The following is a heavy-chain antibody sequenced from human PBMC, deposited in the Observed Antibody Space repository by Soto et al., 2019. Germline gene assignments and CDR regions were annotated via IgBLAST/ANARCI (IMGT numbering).Heavy chain of an antibody. CDR2: ISGSGKDT. Sequence: ESGGGLVKPGGSLTLSCATSGFTFSNYRMNWVREAPGKGLEWVASISGSGKDTFYRDSVKGRFTISRDNAESSLVLQMNSLTVDDTAVYHCARVHLVRTSSYYCGMDVWGPGTTVTVSS. J-gene: IGHJ6*02. CDR1: GFTFSNYR. V-gene: IGHV3-21*06. CDR3: ARVHLVRTSSYYCGMDV. D-gene: IGHD6-6*01.